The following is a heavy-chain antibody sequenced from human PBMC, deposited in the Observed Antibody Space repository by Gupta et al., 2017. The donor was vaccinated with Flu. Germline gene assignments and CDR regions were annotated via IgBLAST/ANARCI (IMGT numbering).Heavy chain of an antibody. D-gene: IGHD5/OR15-5a*01. V-gene: IGHV3-15*01. CDR2: IRSKFDGGKT. Sequence: EVQLVESGGGLLKAGGSLRLSCAASGFTFGNAWMSWVRQAPGKGLEWVGRIRSKFDGGKTEYAAPGKGRFTISRDDSKKTLYLQMNSLKTEDTAVYHCATEKTVYDSAPYFDQWGQGSLVTVSS. J-gene: IGHJ4*02. CDR1: GFTFGNAW. CDR3: ATEKTVYDSAPYFDQ.